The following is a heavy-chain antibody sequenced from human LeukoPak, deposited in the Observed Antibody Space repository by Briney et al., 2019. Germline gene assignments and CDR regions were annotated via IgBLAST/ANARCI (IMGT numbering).Heavy chain of an antibody. J-gene: IGHJ4*02. CDR3: ALINSGSYYNGNFDY. CDR2: IIPIFGTA. CDR1: GGTFSSYA. V-gene: IGHV1-69*05. D-gene: IGHD3-10*01. Sequence: ATVKVSCKASGGTFSSYAISWVRQAPGQGLEWMGGIIPIFGTANYAQKFQGRVTITTDESTSTAYMELSSLRSEDTAVYYCALINSGSYYNGNFDYWGQGTLVTVSS.